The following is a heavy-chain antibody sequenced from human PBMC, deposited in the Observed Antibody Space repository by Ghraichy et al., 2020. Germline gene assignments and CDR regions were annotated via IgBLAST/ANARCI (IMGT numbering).Heavy chain of an antibody. CDR2: IDPGDGNT. J-gene: IGHJ4*02. V-gene: IGHV1-3*01. D-gene: IGHD3-10*01. Sequence: ASVKVSCKASGYTFTNSAIHWVRQTPGQRLEWMAWIDPGDGNTRYSQTFQGRVTITRDTSASTAYMELSSLTSEDTAVYYCTKPYGLGSYDYWGQGTLVTVSS. CDR3: TKPYGLGSYDY. CDR1: GYTFTNSA.